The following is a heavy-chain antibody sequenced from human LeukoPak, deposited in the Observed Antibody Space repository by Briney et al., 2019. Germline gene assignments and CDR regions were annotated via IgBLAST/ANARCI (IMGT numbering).Heavy chain of an antibody. J-gene: IGHJ5*02. Sequence: KPGGSLRLSCAASGFTFSDYYMSWIRRPPGKGLEWIGEINHSGSTNYNPSLKSRVTISVDTSKNQFSLKLSSVTAADTAVYYCARESVVVVVVAATRVEAYNWFDPWGQGTLVTVST. V-gene: IGHV4-34*01. CDR1: GFTFSDYY. CDR2: INHSGST. CDR3: ARESVVVVVVAATRVEAYNWFDP. D-gene: IGHD2-15*01.